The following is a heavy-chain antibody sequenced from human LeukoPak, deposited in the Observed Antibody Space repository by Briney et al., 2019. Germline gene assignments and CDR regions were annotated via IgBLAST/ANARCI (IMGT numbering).Heavy chain of an antibody. CDR3: ARARVDRYGGKRFRFDY. CDR1: GFTFSRYW. Sequence: GGSLRLSCAASGFTFSRYWMSWARQAPGKGLEWVAKIKQDGSEKYYVDSVKGRFTISGDNAKNSLFLQMDSLRVEDTAVYYCARARVDRYGGKRFRFDYWGQGTLVTVSS. J-gene: IGHJ4*02. D-gene: IGHD4-23*01. CDR2: IKQDGSEK. V-gene: IGHV3-7*03.